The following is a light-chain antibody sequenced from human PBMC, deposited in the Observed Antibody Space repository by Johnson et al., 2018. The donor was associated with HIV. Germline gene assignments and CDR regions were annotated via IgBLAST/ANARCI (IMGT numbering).Light chain of an antibody. CDR1: SSNIGNNY. J-gene: IGLJ1*01. CDR3: AAWDDSLNGRYV. CDR2: RNN. Sequence: QSVLTQPPSVSAAPGQKVTISCSGSSSNIGNNYVSWYQQLPGTAPKLLIYRNNQRPSGVPDRFSGSKSGTSASLALSGLQPEDEADYYCAAWDDSLNGRYVFGTGTKVTVL. V-gene: IGLV1-47*01.